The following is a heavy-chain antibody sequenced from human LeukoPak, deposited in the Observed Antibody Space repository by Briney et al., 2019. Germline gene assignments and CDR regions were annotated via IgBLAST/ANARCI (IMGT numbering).Heavy chain of an antibody. CDR1: GGSISSSSYY. CDR2: IYYSGST. J-gene: IGHJ3*02. Sequence: PSETLSLTCTVSGGSISSSSYYWGWIRQPPGKGLEWIGSIYYSGSTYYNPSLKSRVTISVDTSKNQFSLKLSSVTAADTAVYHCALGLLAYCGGDCYRGDAFDIWGQGTMVTVSS. V-gene: IGHV4-39*07. CDR3: ALGLLAYCGGDCYRGDAFDI. D-gene: IGHD2-21*02.